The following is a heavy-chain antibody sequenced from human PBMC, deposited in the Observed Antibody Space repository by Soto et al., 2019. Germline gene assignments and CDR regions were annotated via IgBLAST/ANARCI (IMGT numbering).Heavy chain of an antibody. CDR3: AKGHDCSSTSCHIIYYYYMDV. V-gene: IGHV3-23*01. CDR2: ISGSGGST. D-gene: IGHD2-2*01. J-gene: IGHJ6*03. Sequence: GGSLRLSCAASRFTFSTNAMSWVRQAPGKGLEWVSAISGSGGSTYYADSVKGRFTISRDNSKNTLYLQMNSLRAEDTAVYYCAKGHDCSSTSCHIIYYYYMDVWGKGTTVTVS. CDR1: RFTFSTNA.